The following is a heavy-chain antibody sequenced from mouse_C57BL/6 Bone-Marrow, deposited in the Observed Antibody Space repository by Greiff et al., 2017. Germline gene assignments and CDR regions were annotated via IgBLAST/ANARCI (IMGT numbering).Heavy chain of an antibody. V-gene: IGHV2-5*01. D-gene: IGHD2-5*01. CDR2: IWRGGST. Sequence: VKLMESGPGLVQPSQSLSITCTVSGFSLTSYGVHWVRQSPGKGLEWLGVIWRGGSTDYNAAFMSRLSITKDNSKSKVFFKMNSLQADDTAIYYCASPDYSNFAMDYWGQGTSVTVSA. CDR1: GFSLTSYG. CDR3: ASPDYSNFAMDY. J-gene: IGHJ4*01.